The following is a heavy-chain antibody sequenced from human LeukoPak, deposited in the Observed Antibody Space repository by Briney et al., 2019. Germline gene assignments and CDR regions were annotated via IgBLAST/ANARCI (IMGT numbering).Heavy chain of an antibody. CDR2: ISAYNGNT. J-gene: IGHJ4*02. D-gene: IGHD3-10*01. CDR1: GYTFTCYG. Sequence: ASVKVSCKASGYTFTCYGISWVRQAPGQGLEWMGWISAYNGNTNYAQKLQGRVTMTTDTSTSTAYMELRSLRSDDTAVYYCARGTSITMVRGVIIKPYYFDYWGQGTLVTVSS. CDR3: ARGTSITMVRGVIIKPYYFDY. V-gene: IGHV1-18*01.